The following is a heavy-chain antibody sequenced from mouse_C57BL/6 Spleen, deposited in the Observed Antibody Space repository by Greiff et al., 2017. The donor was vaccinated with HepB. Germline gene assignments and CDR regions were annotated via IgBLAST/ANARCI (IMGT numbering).Heavy chain of an antibody. V-gene: IGHV1-69*01. D-gene: IGHD1-1*01. J-gene: IGHJ4*01. CDR3: ARGTIYGSSHYYAMDY. CDR2: IDPSDSYT. CDR1: GYTFTSYW. Sequence: QVQLQQPGAELVMPGASVKLSCKASGYTFTSYWMHWVKQRPGQGLEWIGEIDPSDSYTNYNQKFKGKSTLTEDKSSSTAYMQLSSLTSEDSAVYYCARGTIYGSSHYYAMDYWGQGTSVTVSS.